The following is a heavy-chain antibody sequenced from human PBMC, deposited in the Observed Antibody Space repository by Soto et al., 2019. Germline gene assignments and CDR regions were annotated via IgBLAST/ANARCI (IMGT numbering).Heavy chain of an antibody. J-gene: IGHJ4*02. CDR3: ARDRQNYGSLDY. Sequence: QVQLVQSGAEVKKPGASVKVTCKASGYTLNNNYGISWVRQAPGQGLEWMGWINSYNGVTNNARNFQGRVTLTTDESTTTAYMELRSLTSDDTAVYYCARDRQNYGSLDYWGQGTLVTVSS. CDR2: INSYNGVT. V-gene: IGHV1-18*01. CDR1: GYTLNNNYG. D-gene: IGHD4-17*01.